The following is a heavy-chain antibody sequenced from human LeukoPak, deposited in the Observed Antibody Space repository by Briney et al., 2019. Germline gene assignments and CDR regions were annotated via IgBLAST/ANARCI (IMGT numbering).Heavy chain of an antibody. CDR2: ISGSGDNT. J-gene: IGHJ4*02. CDR3: ARVTYGSGTYGAFDY. CDR1: GFTFSSYS. V-gene: IGHV3-23*01. D-gene: IGHD3-10*01. Sequence: GGSLRLSCAASGFTFSSYSMSWVRQAPGKGLEWVSTISGSGDNTYYADSVKGRFTISRDNSKNTLYLQMNSLRAEDTAVYYCARVTYGSGTYGAFDYWGQGTLVTVSS.